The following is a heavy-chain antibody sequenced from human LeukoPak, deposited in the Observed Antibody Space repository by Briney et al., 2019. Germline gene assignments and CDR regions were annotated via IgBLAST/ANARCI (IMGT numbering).Heavy chain of an antibody. CDR2: IYTTGAT. J-gene: IGHJ4*02. Sequence: SETLSLTCTVSSGSIHSYYWGWVRQPPGKGLEWIGRIYTTGATQYNPPLKSRVTMSVDTSTNQFSLNLRSMTAADTAVYYCGRQGYTASYFLDYWSQGTLVAVS. CDR3: GRQGYTASYFLDY. D-gene: IGHD1-26*01. CDR1: SGSIHSYY. V-gene: IGHV4-4*07.